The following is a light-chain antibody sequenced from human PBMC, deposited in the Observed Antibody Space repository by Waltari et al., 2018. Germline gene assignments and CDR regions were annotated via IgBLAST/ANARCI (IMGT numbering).Light chain of an antibody. CDR2: EGS. Sequence: QSALTQPASVSGSPGQPITFSCTGTSSDVGSFNLVSWYQQHPGKAPRLMIYEGSKRPSGVSNRFSGSDSGNTASLTISGLQAEDEADYYCCSYAGSSTLVFGGGTKLTVL. J-gene: IGLJ2*01. CDR1: SSDVGSFNL. V-gene: IGLV2-23*01. CDR3: CSYAGSSTLV.